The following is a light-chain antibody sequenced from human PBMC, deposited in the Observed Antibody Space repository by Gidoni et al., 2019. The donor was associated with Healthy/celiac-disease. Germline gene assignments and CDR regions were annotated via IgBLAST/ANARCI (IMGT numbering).Light chain of an antibody. CDR3: QQYNSYST. Sequence: DIQMTQSPSTLSASVGDRVTRTCRASQSISSWLVWYQQKPGKAPKLLIYKASSLESGVPSRFSGRGCGTEFTLTISSLQPDDFANYYCQQYNSYSTFXQXTKVXIK. CDR1: QSISSW. CDR2: KAS. V-gene: IGKV1-5*03. J-gene: IGKJ1*01.